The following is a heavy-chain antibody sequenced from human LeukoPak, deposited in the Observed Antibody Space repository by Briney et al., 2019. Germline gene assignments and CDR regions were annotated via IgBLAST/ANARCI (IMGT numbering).Heavy chain of an antibody. V-gene: IGHV3-21*01. CDR3: TRDAPPRTDGYSHDALEI. CDR2: ISSSSYYM. Sequence: GSLRLSCAASGFTFSSYSMNWVRQAPGKGLEWVSSISSSSYYMYYADSVKGRFTISRDNAKNSLSLQMNSLRAEDTAVYYCTRDAPPRTDGYSHDALEIWGQGTMVTVSS. J-gene: IGHJ3*02. CDR1: GFTFSSYS. D-gene: IGHD5-24*01.